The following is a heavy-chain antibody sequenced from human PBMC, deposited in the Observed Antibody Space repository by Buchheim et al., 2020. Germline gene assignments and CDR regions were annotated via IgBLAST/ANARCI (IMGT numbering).Heavy chain of an antibody. CDR3: ARAHGDASGGPGYY. J-gene: IGHJ4*02. CDR2: INGDGVAT. Sequence: HLLESGGGLVQPGGSLRLSCEASGFTFSRYAMYWVRQAPGKGLEWVAAINGDGVATFYADSVKGRFTISRDNSKNMSYLQMNSLRADDTAMFYCARAHGDASGGPGYYWGQGTL. V-gene: IGHV3-23*01. D-gene: IGHD2-15*01. CDR1: GFTFSRYA.